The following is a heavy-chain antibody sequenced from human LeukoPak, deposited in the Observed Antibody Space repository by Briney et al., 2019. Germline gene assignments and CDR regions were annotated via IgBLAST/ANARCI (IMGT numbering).Heavy chain of an antibody. CDR3: AKERVRCSSTSCYPDAFDI. Sequence: GGSLGLSCAASGLTLSNYAMSWVRLSPGKGLEWVSAISGSGGSAYYTDSVTDSVKGRFTISRDNSKNTLYLQMDSLRAEDTAIYFCAKERVRCSSTSCYPDAFDIWGQGTMVTVSS. V-gene: IGHV3-23*01. CDR2: ISGSGGSA. D-gene: IGHD2-2*01. J-gene: IGHJ3*02. CDR1: GLTLSNYA.